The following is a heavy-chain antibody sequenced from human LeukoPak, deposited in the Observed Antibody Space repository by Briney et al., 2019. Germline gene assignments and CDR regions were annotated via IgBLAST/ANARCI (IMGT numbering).Heavy chain of an antibody. V-gene: IGHV3-48*01. D-gene: IGHD3-16*02. CDR2: ISGDSNTI. CDR1: EFTFSSYS. CDR3: ARDQNDYVWGSYRLDY. Sequence: GGSLRLSCAASEFTFSSYSINWVRQAPGKGLEWISYISGDSNTIYYADSVKGRFTISRDNAKNSLYLQMNSLRAEDTAVYYCARDQNDYVWGSYRLDYWGQGTLVTVSS. J-gene: IGHJ4*02.